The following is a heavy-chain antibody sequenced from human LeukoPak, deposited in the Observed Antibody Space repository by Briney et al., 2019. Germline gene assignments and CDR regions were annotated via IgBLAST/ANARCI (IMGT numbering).Heavy chain of an antibody. CDR1: GGSISTYY. V-gene: IGHV4-34*01. Sequence: SETLSLTCTVSGGSISTYYWSWIRQPPGKGLEWIGEINHSGSTNYNPSLKSRVTISVDTSKNQFSLKLSSVTAADTAVYYCARQAPYTVTTRVYYYYYYMDVWGKGTTVTISS. CDR2: INHSGST. J-gene: IGHJ6*03. CDR3: ARQAPYTVTTRVYYYYYYMDV. D-gene: IGHD4-17*01.